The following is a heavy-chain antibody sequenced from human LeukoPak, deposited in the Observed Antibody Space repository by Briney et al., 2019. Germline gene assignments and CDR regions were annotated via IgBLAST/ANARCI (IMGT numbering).Heavy chain of an antibody. CDR1: GFTFSSYA. D-gene: IGHD6-13*01. CDR2: ITGSGGST. CDR3: AKSGYSTRGDFDY. V-gene: IGHV3-23*01. J-gene: IGHJ4*02. Sequence: PGGSLRLSCAASGFTFSSYAMSWVRQAPGKGLEWVSAITGSGGSTYYADSVKGRFTISRDNSENTLYVQMNSLRAEDTAVYYCAKSGYSTRGDFDYWGQGTLVTVSS.